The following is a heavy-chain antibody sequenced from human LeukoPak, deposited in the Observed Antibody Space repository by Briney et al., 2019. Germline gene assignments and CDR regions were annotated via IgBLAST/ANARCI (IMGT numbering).Heavy chain of an antibody. J-gene: IGHJ4*02. Sequence: ASVKVSCKASGYTFTGHYIHWVRQAPGQGLEWMGWINANNGGTNYAQKFQGRVTMTRDTSTNTAYMELSSLISDDTAVYYCARGSALEDIALVGYRVFDYWGQGPLVTVSS. CDR2: INANNGGT. D-gene: IGHD5-18*01. CDR1: GYTFTGHY. V-gene: IGHV1-2*02. CDR3: ARGSALEDIALVGYRVFDY.